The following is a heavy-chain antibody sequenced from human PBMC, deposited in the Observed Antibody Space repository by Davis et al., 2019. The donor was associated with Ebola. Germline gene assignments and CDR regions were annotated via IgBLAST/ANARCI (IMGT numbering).Heavy chain of an antibody. D-gene: IGHD5-12*01. J-gene: IGHJ6*02. V-gene: IGHV3-30-3*01. CDR3: ARVRATISPYYYYGMDV. CDR1: GFTFSSYA. CDR2: ISYDGSNK. Sequence: GESLKISCAASGFTFSSYAMHWVRQAPGKGLEWVAVISYDGSNKYYADSVKGRFTISRDNSKNTLYLQMNSLRAEDTAVYYCARVRATISPYYYYGMDVWGQGTTVTVSS.